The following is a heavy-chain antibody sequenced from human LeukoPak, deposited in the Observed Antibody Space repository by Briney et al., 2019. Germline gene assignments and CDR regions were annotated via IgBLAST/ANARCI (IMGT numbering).Heavy chain of an antibody. CDR3: AGGPKRAVAGRAWYFDL. Sequence: SETLSLTCAVYGGSFSGYYWSWIRQPPGKGLEWIGEINHSGSTNYNPSLKSRVTISVDTSKNQFSLKLSSVTAADTAVYYCAGGPKRAVAGRAWYFDLWGRGTLVTVSS. J-gene: IGHJ2*01. D-gene: IGHD6-19*01. CDR1: GGSFSGYY. V-gene: IGHV4-34*01. CDR2: INHSGST.